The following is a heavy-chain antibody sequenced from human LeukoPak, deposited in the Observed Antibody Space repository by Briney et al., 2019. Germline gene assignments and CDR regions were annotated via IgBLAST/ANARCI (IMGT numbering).Heavy chain of an antibody. D-gene: IGHD3-9*01. J-gene: IGHJ2*01. Sequence: GESVKISCKGSGYSFTSYWIGWVRQMPGKGLEWMGIIYPGDSDTRYSPSFQGQVTISADKSISTAYLQWSSPKASDTAMYYCARRSSYYDTWYFDLWGRATRVTVSS. V-gene: IGHV5-51*01. CDR2: IYPGDSDT. CDR1: GYSFTSYW. CDR3: ARRSSYYDTWYFDL.